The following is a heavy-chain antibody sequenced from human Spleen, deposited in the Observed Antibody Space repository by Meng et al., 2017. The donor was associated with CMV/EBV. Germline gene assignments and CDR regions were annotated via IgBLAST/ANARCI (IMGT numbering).Heavy chain of an antibody. D-gene: IGHD2-2*01. CDR2: IGSSSGAI. V-gene: IGHV3-48*04. Sequence: GGSLRLSCEASGFTFSNYNMNWVRQAPGQGLEWVSYIGSSSGAIYYADSVKGRFIVSRDNAKNSLYLQMNSLRAEDTAVYYCARQGLACDSTDCYDFFDYWGQGILVTVSS. CDR1: GFTFSNYN. J-gene: IGHJ4*02. CDR3: ARQGLACDSTDCYDFFDY.